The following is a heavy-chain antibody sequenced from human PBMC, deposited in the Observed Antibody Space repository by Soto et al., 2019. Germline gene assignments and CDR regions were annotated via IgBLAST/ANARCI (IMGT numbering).Heavy chain of an antibody. J-gene: IGHJ6*02. CDR1: GYTFTGYY. CDR2: INPNSGGT. V-gene: IGHV1-2*02. Sequence: ASVKVSCKASGYTFTGYYRHWVRQAPGQGLEWMGWINPNSGGTNYAQKFQGRVTMTRDTSISTAYMELSRLRSDDTAVYYCARAGSSSFYYYYGMDVWGQGTTVTVSS. CDR3: ARAGSSSFYYYYGMDV. D-gene: IGHD6-13*01.